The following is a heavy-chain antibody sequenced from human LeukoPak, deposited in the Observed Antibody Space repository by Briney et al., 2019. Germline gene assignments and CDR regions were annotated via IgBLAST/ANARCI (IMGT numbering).Heavy chain of an antibody. Sequence: PSETLSLTCSVYGGSFSGYYWSWIRQSPGKGLEWIGEIKHIGSTNYNPSLKSRVTVSLDTSKNQFSLKLNSVTAADTAVYYCARAHHGLTYYMDVWGKGTTVTVSS. V-gene: IGHV4-34*01. CDR3: ARAHHGLTYYMDV. CDR2: IKHIGST. J-gene: IGHJ6*03. CDR1: GGSFSGYY.